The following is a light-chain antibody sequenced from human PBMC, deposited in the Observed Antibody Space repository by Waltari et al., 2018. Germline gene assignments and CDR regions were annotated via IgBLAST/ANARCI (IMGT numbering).Light chain of an antibody. CDR2: SNN. J-gene: IGLJ1*01. Sequence: QSVLTQPPSPSRPPGPRLPISSSGTTSNIGSNPLTCYQQLPGTAPKLLIYSNNQRPAGVPDRVSGSKSGTSASLAISGLQSEDEADYYCAAWDDSLNGLYVFGTGTKVTVL. CDR1: TSNIGSNP. V-gene: IGLV1-44*01. CDR3: AAWDDSLNGLYV.